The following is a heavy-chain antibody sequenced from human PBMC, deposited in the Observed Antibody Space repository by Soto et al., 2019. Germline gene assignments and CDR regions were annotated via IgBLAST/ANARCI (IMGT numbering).Heavy chain of an antibody. V-gene: IGHV4-39*01. Sequence: SETLSLTCTVSGGSISSSSYYWGWIRQPPGKGLEWIGSIYYSGSTYYNPSLKSRVTISVDTSKNQFSLKLSSVTAADTAVYYGATGGGYGVTPYGVAVANWFDPWGQGTLVTVSS. D-gene: IGHD3-16*01. J-gene: IGHJ5*02. CDR1: GGSISSSSYY. CDR2: IYYSGST. CDR3: ATGGGYGVTPYGVAVANWFDP.